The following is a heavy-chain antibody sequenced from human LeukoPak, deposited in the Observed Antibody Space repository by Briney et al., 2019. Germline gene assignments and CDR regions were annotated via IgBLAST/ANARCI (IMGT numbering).Heavy chain of an antibody. J-gene: IGHJ6*02. CDR3: ASADGILTGYYPLYGMDV. D-gene: IGHD3-9*01. Sequence: ASVKVSCKASGYTFTSYDINWVRQATGQGLEWMGWMNPNSGNTGYAQKFQGRVTMTRNTSISTAYMELSSLRSEDTAVYYCASADGILTGYYPLYGMDVWGQGTTVTVSS. CDR2: MNPNSGNT. CDR1: GYTFTSYD. V-gene: IGHV1-8*01.